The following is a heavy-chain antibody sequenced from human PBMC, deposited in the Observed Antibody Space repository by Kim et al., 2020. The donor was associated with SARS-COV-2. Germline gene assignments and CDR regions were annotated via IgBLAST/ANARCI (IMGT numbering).Heavy chain of an antibody. Sequence: KAYVASVKGRFTTTSDNAKNHLYLQMNSRRAEDAAVYYCARDGYNLDAFDVWGQGTMVTVSS. CDR2: K. D-gene: IGHD5-12*01. J-gene: IGHJ3*01. V-gene: IGHV3-7*01. CDR3: ARDGYNLDAFDV.